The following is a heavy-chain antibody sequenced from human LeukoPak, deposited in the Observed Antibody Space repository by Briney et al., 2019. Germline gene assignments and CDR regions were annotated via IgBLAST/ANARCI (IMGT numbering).Heavy chain of an antibody. CDR2: FDTSGNT. Sequence: SETLSLTCTVSGGFISSYYWSWIRQPAGKGLEWIGRFDTSGNTNYNPSLKSRVTMSVDTSKNQFSLKLSSVTAAGTAGYYCARDGRGVQHPDAFDIWGQGTMVTVSS. CDR3: ARDGRGVQHPDAFDI. V-gene: IGHV4-4*07. CDR1: GGFISSYY. J-gene: IGHJ3*02. D-gene: IGHD3-10*01.